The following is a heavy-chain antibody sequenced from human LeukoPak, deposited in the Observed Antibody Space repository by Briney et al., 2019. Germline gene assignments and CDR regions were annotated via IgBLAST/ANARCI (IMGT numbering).Heavy chain of an antibody. CDR1: VYTFTSYY. D-gene: IGHD3-22*01. J-gene: IGHJ4*02. CDR3: ARESGYYRHFDY. V-gene: IGHV1-46*01. Sequence: ASVKVSCKASVYTFTSYYMHWVRQAPGQGLEWMAIINPSGGSTSYAQKFQGRVTMTRDTSTSTVYMELSSLRSEDTAVYYCARESGYYRHFDYWGQGTLVTVSS. CDR2: INPSGGST.